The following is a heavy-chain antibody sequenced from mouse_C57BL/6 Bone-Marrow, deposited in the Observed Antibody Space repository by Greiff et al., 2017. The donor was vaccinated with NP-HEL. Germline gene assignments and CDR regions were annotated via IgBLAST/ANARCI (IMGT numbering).Heavy chain of an antibody. CDR1: GYTFTDYY. J-gene: IGHJ4*01. CDR3: AETGTFTNAMDY. CDR2: INPNNGGT. Sequence: EVQLQQSGPELVKPGASVKISCKASGYTFTDYYMNWVKQSHGKSLEWIGDINPNNGGTSYNQKFKGKATLTVDKSSSTAYMELRSLTSEDSAVYYCAETGTFTNAMDYWGQGTSVTVSS. V-gene: IGHV1-26*01. D-gene: IGHD4-1*01.